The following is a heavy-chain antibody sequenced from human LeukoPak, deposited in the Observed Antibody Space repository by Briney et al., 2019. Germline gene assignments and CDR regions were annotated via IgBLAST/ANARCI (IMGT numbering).Heavy chain of an antibody. CDR1: GGSISSSNW. J-gene: IGHJ4*02. V-gene: IGHV4-4*02. CDR2: IYHSGST. D-gene: IGHD2-2*01. Sequence: SETLSLTCAVSGGSISSSNWWSWVRQPPGKGLEWIGKIYHSGSTNYNPSLKSRVTISVDKSKNQFSLKLSSVTAADTAVYYCASLGQSSYFGYWGQGTLVTVSS. CDR3: ASLGQSSYFGY.